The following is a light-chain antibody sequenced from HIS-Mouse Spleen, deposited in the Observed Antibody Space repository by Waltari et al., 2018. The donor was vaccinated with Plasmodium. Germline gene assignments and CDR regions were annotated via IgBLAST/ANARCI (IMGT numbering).Light chain of an antibody. CDR2: DAS. CDR3: QQYDNLPYT. CDR1: KDISNY. Sequence: DIQMTQSPSSLSASVGDRVTITCQASKDISNYLNWYQQKPGKAPKLLIYDASNLETGVPARFSGRGSGTDFTFTISSLQPEDIATYYCQQYDNLPYTFGQGTKLEIK. V-gene: IGKV1-33*01. J-gene: IGKJ2*01.